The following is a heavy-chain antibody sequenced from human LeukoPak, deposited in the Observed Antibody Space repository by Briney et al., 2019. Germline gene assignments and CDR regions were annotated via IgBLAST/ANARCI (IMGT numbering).Heavy chain of an antibody. CDR3: ARGRGLTLSYHYFDY. J-gene: IGHJ4*02. V-gene: IGHV3-48*02. CDR2: ISSGTSTT. Sequence: QPGGSLRLSCAASGFTFSPLGMNWVRQAPGRGLEWVSYISSGTSTTYYADSVKGRFTISRGNAKNSLYLQLNSLRDEDTAVYYCARGRGLTLSYHYFDYWGQGTLVTVSS. D-gene: IGHD3-10*01. CDR1: GFTFSPLG.